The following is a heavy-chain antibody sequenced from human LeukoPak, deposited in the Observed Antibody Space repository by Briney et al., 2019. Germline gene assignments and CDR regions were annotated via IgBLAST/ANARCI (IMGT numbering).Heavy chain of an antibody. CDR3: ARGSGYSYGYDSLFDY. CDR1: GFPVSSNY. CDR2: IYSGGST. V-gene: IGHV3-66*01. D-gene: IGHD5-18*01. Sequence: PGGSLRLSCAASGFPVSSNYMSWVRQAPGKGLEWVSVIYSGGSTYYADSVKGRFTISRDNSKNTLYLQMNSLRAEDTAVYYCARGSGYSYGYDSLFDYWGQGTLVTVSS. J-gene: IGHJ4*02.